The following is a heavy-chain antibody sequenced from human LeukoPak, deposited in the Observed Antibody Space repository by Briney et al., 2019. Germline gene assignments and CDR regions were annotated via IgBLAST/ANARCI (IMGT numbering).Heavy chain of an antibody. CDR2: VYYTGST. CDR1: GGSVSNYY. D-gene: IGHD6-6*01. V-gene: IGHV4-59*08. Sequence: SETLSLTCSVSGGSVSNYYWSWIRQSPGKGLEWIGYVYYTGSTNYNPSLKSRVTMFEDKSKNQFSLRLYSVTVADTAVYYCARHFAYSSSSYFDYWGQGSLVTVSS. J-gene: IGHJ4*02. CDR3: ARHFAYSSSSYFDY.